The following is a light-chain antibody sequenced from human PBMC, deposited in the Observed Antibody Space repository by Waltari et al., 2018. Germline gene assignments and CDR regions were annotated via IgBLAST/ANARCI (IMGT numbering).Light chain of an antibody. V-gene: IGLV2-14*03. J-gene: IGLJ2*01. CDR1: SSDIGGYDF. CDR3: SSYTSGSTHVI. CDR2: DVP. Sequence: QSALIQPASVSGSPGQSITISCTGSSSDIGGYDFVSWYQRRPGKAPHLLISDVPRRPSAFSNRFSGSKSGNRASLTISGLRPEDEGDYYCSSYTSGSTHVIFGGGTKLTVL.